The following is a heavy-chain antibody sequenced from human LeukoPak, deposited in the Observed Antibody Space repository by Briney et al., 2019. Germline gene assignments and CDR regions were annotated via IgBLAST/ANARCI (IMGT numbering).Heavy chain of an antibody. J-gene: IGHJ4*02. CDR1: GHTFTSSG. Sequence: ASVKVSCKSSGHTFTSSGFTWVRQAPGQGLEWLGWVSAYNHKTDYAQKRQGRVTMTADTSTDTVYMELRSLRSDDTAMYYCARCWSFDRGYCDFWGQGTLITVSS. V-gene: IGHV1-18*01. CDR3: ARCWSFDRGYCDF. CDR2: VSAYNHKT.